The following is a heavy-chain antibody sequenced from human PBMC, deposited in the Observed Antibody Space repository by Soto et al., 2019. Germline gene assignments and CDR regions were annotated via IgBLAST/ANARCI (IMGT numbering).Heavy chain of an antibody. J-gene: IGHJ4*02. CDR2: ISGSGGST. CDR3: AKVRYPYPGGPDY. Sequence: GESLKISCAASGFTFSSYAMSWVRQAPGKGLEWVSAISGSGGSTYYADSVKGRFTISRDNSKNTLYLQMNSLRAEDTAVYYCAKVRYPYPGGPDYWGQGTLVTVSS. D-gene: IGHD1-26*01. V-gene: IGHV3-23*01. CDR1: GFTFSSYA.